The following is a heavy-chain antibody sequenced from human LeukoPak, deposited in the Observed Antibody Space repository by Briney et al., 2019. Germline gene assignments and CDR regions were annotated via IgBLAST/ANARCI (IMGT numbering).Heavy chain of an antibody. V-gene: IGHV4-34*11. CDR3: ARRSWGSDFDY. CDR2: IYSSGST. D-gene: IGHD3-16*01. J-gene: IGHJ4*02. Sequence: QPSETLSLTCAVYGGSFSGYYWTWIRQPPGKGLEWIGYIYSSGSTNYNPSLRSRVSISVDTSESQFSLNLSSVTAADTAVYYCARRSWGSDFDYWGQGALVTVSS. CDR1: GGSFSGYY.